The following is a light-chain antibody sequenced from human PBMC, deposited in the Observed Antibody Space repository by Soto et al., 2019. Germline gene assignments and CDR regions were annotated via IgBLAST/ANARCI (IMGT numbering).Light chain of an antibody. V-gene: IGKV1-39*01. CDR3: QQSYSTPVG. CDR1: QSISSY. CDR2: AAS. J-gene: IGKJ1*01. Sequence: DIQMTQSPSSLSASVVDRVTITCRASQSISSYLNWYQQKPGKAPKLLIYAASSLQSGVPSRFSGSGSGTDFTLTISSLQPEDFATYYCQQSYSTPVGFGQGTKVDI.